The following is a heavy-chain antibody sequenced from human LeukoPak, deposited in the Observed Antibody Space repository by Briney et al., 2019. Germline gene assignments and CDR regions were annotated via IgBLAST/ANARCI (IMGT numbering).Heavy chain of an antibody. CDR1: GYTFSGHY. D-gene: IGHD3-9*01. J-gene: IGHJ5*02. Sequence: ASVRLSCTASGYTFSGHYMHWVRQAPGQGLEWMAWINPNSGDTNYAQNLKGRVTITRDTSNSTPYMELSSLRSDDTAVYYCAREYYDILTGYHNWFDPGGQGTRVTVSS. CDR2: INPNSGDT. CDR3: AREYYDILTGYHNWFDP. V-gene: IGHV1-2*02.